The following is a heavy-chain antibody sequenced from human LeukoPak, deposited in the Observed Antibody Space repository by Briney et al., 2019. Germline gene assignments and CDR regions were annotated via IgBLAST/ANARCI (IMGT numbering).Heavy chain of an antibody. CDR2: IYYSGST. D-gene: IGHD5-12*01. CDR3: ARQAGWLRDGDFDY. Sequence: SETLSLTRTVSGGSISSSSYYWGWIRQPPGKGLEWIGSIYYSGSTYYNPSLKSRVTISVDTSKNQFSLKLSSVTAADTAVYYCARQAGWLRDGDFDYWGQGTLVTVSS. V-gene: IGHV4-39*01. J-gene: IGHJ4*02. CDR1: GGSISSSSYY.